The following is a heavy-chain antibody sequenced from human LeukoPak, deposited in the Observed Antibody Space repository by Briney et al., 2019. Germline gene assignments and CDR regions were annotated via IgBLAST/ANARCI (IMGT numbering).Heavy chain of an antibody. CDR2: IKEDGSER. J-gene: IGHJ4*02. D-gene: IGHD6-13*01. CDR3: AKDSRIAAAGSAFDY. CDR1: AFIFSGHW. Sequence: GGSLRLSCEASAFIFSGHWLNWVRQTPGKGLEWVASIKEDGSERQYVDSVKGRFSISRDNTKGSLFLQLNSLRAEDTAVYYCAKDSRIAAAGSAFDYWGQGTLVTVSS. V-gene: IGHV3-7*03.